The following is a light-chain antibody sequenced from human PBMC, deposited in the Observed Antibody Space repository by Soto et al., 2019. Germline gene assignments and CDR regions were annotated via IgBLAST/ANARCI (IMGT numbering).Light chain of an antibody. Sequence: EVVMTQSPLSLPVTPGQPASISGRTNQSLAHSDGIAYLSWFQQRPGRSPRRLIYKVSNRDSGVPARFSGSGSGTDFALKISRVEAEDVGVYYCMQGTHWPITFGQGTRLEIK. CDR1: QSLAHSDGIAY. J-gene: IGKJ5*01. V-gene: IGKV2-30*02. CDR2: KVS. CDR3: MQGTHWPIT.